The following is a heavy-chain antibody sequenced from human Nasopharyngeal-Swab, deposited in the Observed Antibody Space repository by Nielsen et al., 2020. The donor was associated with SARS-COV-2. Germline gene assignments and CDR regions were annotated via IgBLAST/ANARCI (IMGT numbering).Heavy chain of an antibody. CDR3: ARAPITMIVVVKAFDI. V-gene: IGHV1-46*01. CDR2: INPSGSST. D-gene: IGHD3-22*01. Sequence: ASVKVSCKASGYPFTSYYLHWVRQAPGQGLEWMGIINPSGSSTTYAQKFQGRVTMTRDTSTSTVYMELSSLRSEDTAVYYCARAPITMIVVVKAFDIWGQGTMVTVSS. CDR1: GYPFTSYY. J-gene: IGHJ3*02.